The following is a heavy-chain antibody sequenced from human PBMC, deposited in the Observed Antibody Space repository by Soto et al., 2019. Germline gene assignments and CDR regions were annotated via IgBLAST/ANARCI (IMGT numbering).Heavy chain of an antibody. V-gene: IGHV1-69*19. CDR2: ISPMFGAA. CDR3: AREVQVHTPAFVY. Sequence: QVQLVQSGAEMKKPGSSVKVSCQFSGVTFNTYAMNWVRQAPGQGPEWMGDISPMFGAANYAPKFQGRVTITADESTGTSYMQLSSLTSEYTALYFCAREVQVHTPAFVYWGQGTLVTVSS. J-gene: IGHJ4*02. D-gene: IGHD3-10*01. CDR1: GVTFNTYA.